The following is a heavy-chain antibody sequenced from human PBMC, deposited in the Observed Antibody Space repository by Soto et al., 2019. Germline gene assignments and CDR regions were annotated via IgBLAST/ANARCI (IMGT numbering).Heavy chain of an antibody. CDR1: GGTFSSYA. CDR3: AREKFSNYFDP. CDR2: IIPMYGPA. J-gene: IGHJ5*02. V-gene: IGHV1-69*01. Sequence: QVPLVQSGAEVKKPGSSVTVSCKASGGTFSSYAIHWVRQAPGQGLEWMGGIIPMYGPAKYAQRFQGRVTITADESTTTVYMELTSLTSQDTAMYYCAREKFSNYFDPWGQGSLVTVSS. D-gene: IGHD4-4*01.